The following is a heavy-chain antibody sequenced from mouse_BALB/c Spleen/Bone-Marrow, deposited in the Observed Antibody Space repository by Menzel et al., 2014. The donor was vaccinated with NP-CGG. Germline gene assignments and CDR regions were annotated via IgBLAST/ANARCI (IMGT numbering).Heavy chain of an antibody. CDR2: ISSGGSYT. J-gene: IGHJ2*01. Sequence: EVKVVESGGGLVKPGGSLKLSCAASGFTFGSYAMSWVRQTPEKRLEWVATISSGGSYTYYPDSVKGRFTISRDNAKNTLYLQMSSLRSEDTAMYYCARSGVCGYYFGGQGTTLTVSS. V-gene: IGHV5-9-3*01. CDR1: GFTFGSYA. D-gene: IGHD2-3*01. CDR3: ARSGVCGYYF.